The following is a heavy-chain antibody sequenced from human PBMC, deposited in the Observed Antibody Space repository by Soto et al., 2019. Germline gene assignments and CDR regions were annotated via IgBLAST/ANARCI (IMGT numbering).Heavy chain of an antibody. D-gene: IGHD1-26*01. CDR3: ARGEWVYPTL. J-gene: IGHJ3*01. Sequence: QVQLVQSGAEVKKPGASVIVSCKASGYNFPTNAVHWVRQAPGQRLEWMGWINAANGDTEYSQKFQRRVSITRDTPARTAYMTLRNLTSDDTAIYYCARGEWVYPTLWGQGTIITVSS. CDR1: GYNFPTNA. CDR2: INAANGDT. V-gene: IGHV1-3*01.